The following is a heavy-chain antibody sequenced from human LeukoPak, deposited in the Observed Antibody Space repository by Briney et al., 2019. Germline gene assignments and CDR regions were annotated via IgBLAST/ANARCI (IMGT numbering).Heavy chain of an antibody. D-gene: IGHD6-13*01. Sequence: SETLSLTCAVYGGSFSGYYWSWIRQPPGKGLEWIGEINHSGSTNYNPSLKSRVTISVDTSKNQFSLKLTSVTAADTAVYYCARDRRIAAAGTLIDYWGQGTLVTVSS. CDR1: GGSFSGYY. V-gene: IGHV4-34*01. J-gene: IGHJ4*02. CDR2: INHSGST. CDR3: ARDRRIAAAGTLIDY.